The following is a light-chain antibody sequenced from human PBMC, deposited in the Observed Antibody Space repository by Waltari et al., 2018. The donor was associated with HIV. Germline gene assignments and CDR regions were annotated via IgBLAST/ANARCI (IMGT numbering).Light chain of an antibody. J-gene: IGKJ4*01. CDR3: QQYLRSPPT. Sequence: DIVMTQSPDSLPVSLGERAPINCTSSRSILYSSDNRNYLAWYQQKPRQPPRLLISWASTRESGVPDRFSGSGSGTDFALTISRLQAEDVAVYHCQQYLRSPPTFGGGTKVEIK. CDR2: WAS. CDR1: RSILYSSDNRNY. V-gene: IGKV4-1*01.